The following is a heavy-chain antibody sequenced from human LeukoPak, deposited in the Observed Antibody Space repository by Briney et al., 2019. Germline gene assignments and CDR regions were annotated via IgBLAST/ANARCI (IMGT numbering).Heavy chain of an antibody. CDR2: IYSGGST. Sequence: PGGSLRLSCAASGFTVSSNYMSWVRQAPGKGLEGVSVIYSGGSTYYADSGKGRFTISRDNSKNTLYLQMNSLRAEDTAVYYCAREDFYDSSCYHWGQGTLVTVSS. V-gene: IGHV3-53*01. CDR1: GFTVSSNY. J-gene: IGHJ5*02. CDR3: AREDFYDSSCYH. D-gene: IGHD3-22*01.